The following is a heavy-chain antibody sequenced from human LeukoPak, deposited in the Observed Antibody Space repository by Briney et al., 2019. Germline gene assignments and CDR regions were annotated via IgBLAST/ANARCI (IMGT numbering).Heavy chain of an antibody. D-gene: IGHD5-18*01. Sequence: GGSLRLSCAASGFTFTDYWMTWVRQAPGKGLEWVANIHRDGSDKYYVHSVKGRFSISRDNAKNSLYLQMNSLRGEDTAVYYCAKNRTAHDYWGQGTLVTVSP. V-gene: IGHV3-7*02. CDR3: AKNRTAHDY. CDR1: GFTFTDYW. CDR2: IHRDGSDK. J-gene: IGHJ4*02.